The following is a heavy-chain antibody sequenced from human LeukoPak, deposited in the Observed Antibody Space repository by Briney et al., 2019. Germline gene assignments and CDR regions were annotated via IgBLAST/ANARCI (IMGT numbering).Heavy chain of an antibody. D-gene: IGHD6-19*01. CDR3: ARDSSEWVAQHFDP. Sequence: SETLSLTSTVSGGSLRVDNWSWIRQPPRKGLGWIGYIYYSGSTTYNPSLTSRVTISVDTSKNQSSLKMNSVTAADTAVYYCARDSSEWVAQHFDPWGQGTLVTVSS. CDR1: GGSLRVDN. CDR2: IYYSGST. V-gene: IGHV4-59*01. J-gene: IGHJ5*02.